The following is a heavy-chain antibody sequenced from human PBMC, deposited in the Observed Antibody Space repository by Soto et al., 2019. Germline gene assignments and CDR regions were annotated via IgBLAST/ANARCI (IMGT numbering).Heavy chain of an antibody. Sequence: GGSLRPSCAASGFSLRDHYMTWIRQAPGKGLELLSYISPGGDIIKYADPVKGRFIISRDNAKNSLYLHMNSLRAEDTAVYYCTRDPRMTDFWGQGTLVTVSS. J-gene: IGHJ4*02. V-gene: IGHV3-11*01. CDR2: ISPGGDII. CDR3: TRDPRMTDF. CDR1: GFSLRDHY.